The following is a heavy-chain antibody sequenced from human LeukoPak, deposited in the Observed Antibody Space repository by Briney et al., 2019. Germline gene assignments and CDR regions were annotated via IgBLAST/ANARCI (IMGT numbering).Heavy chain of an antibody. Sequence: SETLSLTCTVSGGSISRDNWWGWVRQPPGKGLEWTGEIHHSGSTNYNPSLKSRVTISVDKSENQFSLKLTSVTAADTAVYYCARPYYYFMDVWGRGTTVTVSS. CDR3: ARPYYYFMDV. V-gene: IGHV4-4*02. CDR1: GGSISRDNW. J-gene: IGHJ6*03. CDR2: IHHSGST.